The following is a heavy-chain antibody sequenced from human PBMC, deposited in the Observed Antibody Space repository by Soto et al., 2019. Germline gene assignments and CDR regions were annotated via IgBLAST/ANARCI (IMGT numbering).Heavy chain of an antibody. V-gene: IGHV1-69*01. Sequence: QVQLVQSGAEVKKPGSSVKVSCTASGGTFSSYAISWVRQAPGQGLEWMGGIIPIFGTANYAQKFQGRVTITADESTSTTYMELSSLRSEETAVYYCARASSYDSSGYYYWYFDYWGQGTLVTVSS. J-gene: IGHJ4*02. D-gene: IGHD3-22*01. CDR3: ARASSYDSSGYYYWYFDY. CDR2: IIPIFGTA. CDR1: GGTFSSYA.